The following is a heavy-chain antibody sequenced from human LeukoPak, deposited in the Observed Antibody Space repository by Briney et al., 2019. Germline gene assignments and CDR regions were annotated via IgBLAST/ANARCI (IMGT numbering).Heavy chain of an antibody. J-gene: IGHJ5*02. CDR3: ARGQPYGDYNYFDP. V-gene: IGHV1-2*06. Sequence: ASVKVSCKASGYTFIGYYMHWVRQAPGQGLEWMGRINPSTGGTNSAQKFQGRVTMTRDTSISTAYMDLSRLTSDDTAIYTCARGQPYGDYNYFDPWGQGTLVTVSS. CDR2: INPSTGGT. D-gene: IGHD4-17*01. CDR1: GYTFIGYY.